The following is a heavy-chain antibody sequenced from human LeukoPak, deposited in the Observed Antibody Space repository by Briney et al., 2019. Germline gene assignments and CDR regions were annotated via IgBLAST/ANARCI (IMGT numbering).Heavy chain of an antibody. CDR1: GFTFSSYG. J-gene: IGHJ3*02. Sequence: PGGSLRLSCAASGFTFSSYGMHWVRQAPGKGLEWVAVISYDGSNKYYADSVKGRFTISRDNSKNTLYLQMNSLRAEDTALYYCAKDIRSSTDAFDIWGQGTMVTVSS. D-gene: IGHD1-14*01. CDR2: ISYDGSNK. CDR3: AKDIRSSTDAFDI. V-gene: IGHV3-30*18.